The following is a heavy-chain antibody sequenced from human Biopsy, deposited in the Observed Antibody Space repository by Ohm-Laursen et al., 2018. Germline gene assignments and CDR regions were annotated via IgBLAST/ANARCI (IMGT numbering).Heavy chain of an antibody. Sequence: GTLSLTCSVYNVSFSSFYWSWIRQPPGKGLEWIGSIFYRGSTHYKPSLKSRVNISVDTSKNQFSLKLNSVTAADTAVYYCARDYDTSGYYYVSWGQGTLVTVSS. V-gene: IGHV4-34*12. D-gene: IGHD3-22*01. CDR1: NVSFSSFY. J-gene: IGHJ5*02. CDR3: ARDYDTSGYYYVS. CDR2: IFYRGST.